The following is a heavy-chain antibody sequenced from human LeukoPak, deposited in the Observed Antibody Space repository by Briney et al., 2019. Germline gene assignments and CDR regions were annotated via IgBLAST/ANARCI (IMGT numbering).Heavy chain of an antibody. CDR2: ISGSGGST. CDR1: GFTFSSYA. Sequence: GGSLRLSCAASGFTFSSYAMSWVRQAPGEGLEWVSAISGSGGSTYYADSVKGRFTISRDNSKNTLYLQMNSLRAEDTAVYYCAKVLGAARRWDAFDIWGQGTMVTVSS. D-gene: IGHD3-3*02. V-gene: IGHV3-23*01. J-gene: IGHJ3*02. CDR3: AKVLGAARRWDAFDI.